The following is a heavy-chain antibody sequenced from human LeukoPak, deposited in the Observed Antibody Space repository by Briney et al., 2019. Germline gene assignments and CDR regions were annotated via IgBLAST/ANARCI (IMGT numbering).Heavy chain of an antibody. CDR3: ARAAADTIGYFQH. CDR1: GFTFSDYY. V-gene: IGHV3-11*01. J-gene: IGHJ1*01. D-gene: IGHD6-13*01. Sequence: GGSLRLSCAASGFTFSDYYMSWTRQAPGKGLEWISYISSSGSTIYYADSVKGRFTISRDNAKNSLYLQMNSLRAEDTAVYYCARAAADTIGYFQHWGQGTLVTVSS. CDR2: ISSSGSTI.